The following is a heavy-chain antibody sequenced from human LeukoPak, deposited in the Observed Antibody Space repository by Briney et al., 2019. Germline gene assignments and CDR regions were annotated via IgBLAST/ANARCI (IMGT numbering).Heavy chain of an antibody. J-gene: IGHJ4*02. CDR2: INSDGSNT. D-gene: IGHD7-27*01. Sequence: GGSLRLSCSDSGFTFRTSWMHWVRQGPGKGLLWVAHINSDGSNTAYADSVKGRFTISRDNAKGTLYLQMNSLRSEDTAVYYCARGDPLGNYWGQGTLVTVSS. CDR1: GFTFRTSW. V-gene: IGHV3-74*01. CDR3: ARGDPLGNY.